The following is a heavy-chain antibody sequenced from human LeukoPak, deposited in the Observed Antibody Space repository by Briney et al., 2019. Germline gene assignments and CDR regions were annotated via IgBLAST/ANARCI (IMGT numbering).Heavy chain of an antibody. CDR3: ARDGLTETTRDSDY. D-gene: IGHD4-11*01. J-gene: IGHJ4*02. Sequence: PGGSLRLSSAASGFTFSRYWMHWVRQAPGKGLVWVSRINSDGSSTSYADSVKGRFTISRDNAKNTLYLQLNSLTVEDTAVYYCARDGLTETTRDSDYWGQGTPVTVSS. CDR1: GFTFSRYW. CDR2: INSDGSST. V-gene: IGHV3-74*01.